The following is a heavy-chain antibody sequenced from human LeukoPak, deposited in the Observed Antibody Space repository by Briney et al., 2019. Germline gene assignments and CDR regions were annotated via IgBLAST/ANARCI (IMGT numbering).Heavy chain of an antibody. D-gene: IGHD3-22*01. CDR3: ARPRDGTGYYHDAFDI. CDR1: GGSINNHY. J-gene: IGHJ3*02. CDR2: IIHSGTS. Sequence: SETLSLTCIVSGGSINNHYWSWIRQPPGKGLEWIGEIIHSGTSNYNPSLESRVTVSVDTSKNQFSLKLSSVTAADTAVYYCARPRDGTGYYHDAFDIWGQGTMVTVSS. V-gene: IGHV4-34*12.